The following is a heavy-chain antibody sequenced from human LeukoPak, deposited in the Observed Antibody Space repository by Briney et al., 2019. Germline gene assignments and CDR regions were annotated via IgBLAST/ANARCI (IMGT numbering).Heavy chain of an antibody. CDR3: ARGGCSSTSCYPRFNWFDP. CDR2: IYYSGST. CDR1: GGSISSGGYY. J-gene: IGHJ5*02. V-gene: IGHV4-31*03. D-gene: IGHD2-2*01. Sequence: SETLSLTCTVSGGSISSGGYYWSWIRQHPGKGPEWLGYIYYSGSTYYNPSLKSRVTISVDTSKNQFSLKLSSVTAADTAVYYCARGGCSSTSCYPRFNWFDPWGQGTLVTVSS.